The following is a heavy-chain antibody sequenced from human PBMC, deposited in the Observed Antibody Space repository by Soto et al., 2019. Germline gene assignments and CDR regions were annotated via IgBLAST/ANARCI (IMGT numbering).Heavy chain of an antibody. CDR2: IYWDDTK. Sequence: QITLKESGPMLVKPTQPLTLTCTFSGFSLSTSGVGVGWIRQPPGKALEWLALIYWDDTKHHRPSRESRLTISTDTSKNPVVLTMTTMHPVDTATYSCVHKGWGDRILDYWGQGTLLTVSS. D-gene: IGHD3-16*01. CDR1: GFSLSTSGVG. CDR3: VHKGWGDRILDY. J-gene: IGHJ4*02. V-gene: IGHV2-5*02.